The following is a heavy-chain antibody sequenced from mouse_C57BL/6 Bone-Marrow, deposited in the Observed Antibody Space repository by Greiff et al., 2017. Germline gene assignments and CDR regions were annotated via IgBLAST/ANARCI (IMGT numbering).Heavy chain of an antibody. CDR2: IYPGDGDT. Sequence: VKLQESGPELVKPGASVKISCKASGYAFSSSWMNWVKQRPGKGLEWIGRIYPGDGDTNYNGKFKGKATLTADKSSSTAYMQLSSLTSEDSAVYFCARSYYYGSSYDDYWGQGTTLTVSS. CDR1: GYAFSSSW. D-gene: IGHD1-1*01. V-gene: IGHV1-82*01. J-gene: IGHJ2*01. CDR3: ARSYYYGSSYDDY.